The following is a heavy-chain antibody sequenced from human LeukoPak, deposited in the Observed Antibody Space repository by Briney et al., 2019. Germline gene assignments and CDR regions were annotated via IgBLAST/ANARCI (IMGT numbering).Heavy chain of an antibody. V-gene: IGHV4-38-2*02. CDR2: IYHSGST. J-gene: IGHJ4*02. CDR3: ARLASDNWNDADFDY. CDR1: GYSISSGYY. D-gene: IGHD1-1*01. Sequence: KSSETLSLTCTVSGYSISSGYYWGWIRQPPGKGLEWIGSIYHSGSTYYNPSLKSRVTISVDTSKNQFSLKLSSVTAADTAVYYCARLASDNWNDADFDYWGQGTLVTVSS.